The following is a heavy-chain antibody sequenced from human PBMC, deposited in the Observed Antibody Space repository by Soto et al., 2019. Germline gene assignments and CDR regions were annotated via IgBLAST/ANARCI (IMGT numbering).Heavy chain of an antibody. Sequence: QVQLVQSGAEVKKPGSSVKVSCKASGYTFTSYGISWVRQAPGQGLEWMGWISAYNGNTNYAQKLQGRVTMTTDTSTSTAYMELRSLRSDDTAVYYCARASGITIFGVDHYYFDYWGQGTLVTVSS. V-gene: IGHV1-18*04. J-gene: IGHJ4*02. D-gene: IGHD3-3*01. CDR2: ISAYNGNT. CDR1: GYTFTSYG. CDR3: ARASGITIFGVDHYYFDY.